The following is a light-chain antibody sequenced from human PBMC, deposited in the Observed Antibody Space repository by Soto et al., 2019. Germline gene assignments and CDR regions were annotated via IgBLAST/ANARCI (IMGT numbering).Light chain of an antibody. J-gene: IGKJ4*01. CDR2: LAS. V-gene: IGKV3-15*01. CDR1: QTIYNN. CDR3: QHYNAWPLT. Sequence: EIVMTQSPATLSVSPGERATLSCRASQTIYNNLAWYQQKPGRAPRLVIYLASTRAAGIPARFSGSGSGTEYTLTVSSLQSEDFAVYYCQHYNAWPLTFGGGTKVEIK.